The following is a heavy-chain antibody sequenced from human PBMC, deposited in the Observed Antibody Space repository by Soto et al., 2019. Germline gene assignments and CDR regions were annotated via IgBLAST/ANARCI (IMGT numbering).Heavy chain of an antibody. Sequence: SEMLCVTCTVADGSSSSYYGSWIVQPAGKGLEWIGRIYTSGSTNYNPSLKSRVTMSVDTSKNQFSLKLSSVTAADTAVYYCARISIAATGHYYYGMDVCGQGTTVTVS. J-gene: IGHJ6*02. CDR3: ARISIAATGHYYYGMDV. V-gene: IGHV4-4*07. CDR1: DGSSSSYY. CDR2: IYTSGST. D-gene: IGHD6-13*01.